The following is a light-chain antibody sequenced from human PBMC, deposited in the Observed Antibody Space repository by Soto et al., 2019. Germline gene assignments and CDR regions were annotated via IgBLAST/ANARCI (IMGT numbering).Light chain of an antibody. J-gene: IGKJ1*01. CDR3: QQYGRPPRT. Sequence: VLTQSPGTLSLSPGERATLSCRASQSISSYVAWYQQNPGQAPRLLIYGASTRADGIADRFSGSGSGTDFTLSIRRLETEEFAVYYCQQYGRPPRTFGQGTKVDIK. CDR2: GAS. CDR1: QSISSY. V-gene: IGKV3-20*01.